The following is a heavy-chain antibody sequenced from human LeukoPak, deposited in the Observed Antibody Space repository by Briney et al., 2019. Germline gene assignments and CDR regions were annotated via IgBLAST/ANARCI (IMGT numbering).Heavy chain of an antibody. CDR2: IIPIFGTA. J-gene: IGHJ6*03. CDR3: ASTWIQLWFSTHYYMDV. Sequence: SVKASCKASGGTFSSYAISWVRQAPGQGLEWMGRIIPIFGTANYAQKFQGRVTITTDESTSTAYMELSSLRSEDTAVYYCASTWIQLWFSTHYYMDVWGKGTTVTVSS. CDR1: GGTFSSYA. V-gene: IGHV1-69*05. D-gene: IGHD5-18*01.